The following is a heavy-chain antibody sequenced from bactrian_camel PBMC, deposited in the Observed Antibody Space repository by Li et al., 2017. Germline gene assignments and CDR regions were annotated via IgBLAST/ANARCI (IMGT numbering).Heavy chain of an antibody. V-gene: IGHV3-2*01. CDR1: DGTVRTNC. CDR3: AADCYPYGGSWYETAFIRGRYKS. J-gene: IGHJ6*01. CDR2: IYTNSGIS. Sequence: HVQLVESGGGSVQAGGSLRLSCVISDGTVRTNCMGWFRQAPGKEREGVAGIYTNSGISRYADSVKGRWTISQDNAKNAVYLQMNDLKPEDTAMYYCAADCYPYGGSWYETAFIRGRYKSWGQGTQVTVS. D-gene: IGHD6*01.